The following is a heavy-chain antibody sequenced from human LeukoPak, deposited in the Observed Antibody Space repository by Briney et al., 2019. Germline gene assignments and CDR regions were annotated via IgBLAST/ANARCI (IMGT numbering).Heavy chain of an antibody. V-gene: IGHV3-30*18. CDR1: GFIFSTSA. CDR3: AKDWAGNGGFDY. J-gene: IGHJ4*02. Sequence: GRYLRLSCAASGFIFSTSAMHWVRQAPGKGLEWVAVISYDGSKKYYAESVKGRFTISRDNSKNTLYLQVNSLRAEDTAVYYCAKDWAGNGGFDYWGQGTLVTVSS. CDR2: ISYDGSKK. D-gene: IGHD4-23*01.